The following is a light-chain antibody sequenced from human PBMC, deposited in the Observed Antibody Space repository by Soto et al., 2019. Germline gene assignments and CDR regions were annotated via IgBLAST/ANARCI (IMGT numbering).Light chain of an antibody. CDR2: TVS. J-gene: IGLJ1*01. CDR3: PAPTPATFYV. Sequence: HSVLPPPASVSGSPGQSITISCTGTSSDVRGYNYVSLYQQYPVRVPNFLIYTVSNRPSGFFNRFSASKSGNRPSLTISGLQAEEEADYFCPAPTPATFYVSGSGT. CDR1: SSDVRGYNY. V-gene: IGLV2-14*01.